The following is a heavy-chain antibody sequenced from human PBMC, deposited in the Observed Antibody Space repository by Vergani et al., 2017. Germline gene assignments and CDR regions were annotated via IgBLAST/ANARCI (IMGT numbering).Heavy chain of an antibody. CDR2: IIPILGIA. V-gene: IGHV1-69*08. CDR1: GATFRSNT. J-gene: IGHJ4*02. D-gene: IGHD1-1*01. Sequence: QVQLVQSGAEVKKPGSSVKVSCKASGATFRSNTISWVRQVPGQGLEWMGRIIPILGIANYAQKFQGRVTVTTDTSTSTAYMELRSLRSDDTAMYFCARDTIGRCRTSTCPYYFDFWGQGTLVTVSS. CDR3: ARDTIGRCRTSTCPYYFDF.